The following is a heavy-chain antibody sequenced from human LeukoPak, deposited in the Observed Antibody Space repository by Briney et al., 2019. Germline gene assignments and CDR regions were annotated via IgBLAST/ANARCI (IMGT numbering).Heavy chain of an antibody. Sequence: PSETLSLTCTVSDASISNDYWSWIRQPPGKGLEWIGEIVHSGNTKYNPSLKSRVTISVDTSKNQFSLKLSSVTAADTAVYYCARGFRQQLVPGMDVWGQGTTVTVSS. V-gene: IGHV4-34*01. CDR2: IVHSGNT. J-gene: IGHJ6*02. D-gene: IGHD6-13*01. CDR3: ARGFRQQLVPGMDV. CDR1: DASISNDY.